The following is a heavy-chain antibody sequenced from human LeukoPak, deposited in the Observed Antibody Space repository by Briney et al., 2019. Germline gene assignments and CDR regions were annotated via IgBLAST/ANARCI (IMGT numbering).Heavy chain of an antibody. D-gene: IGHD6-19*01. V-gene: IGHV4-39*02. J-gene: IGHJ4*02. Sequence: KPGGSLRLSCAASGFTFSSYAMSWVRQPPGKGLEWIGSINYSGSTYYNPSLKSRVTISVDTSKNQFSLKLNSVTAADTAVYYCARVGSGWGYYFDFWGQGTLVTVSS. CDR1: GFTFSSYA. CDR2: INYSGST. CDR3: ARVGSGWGYYFDF.